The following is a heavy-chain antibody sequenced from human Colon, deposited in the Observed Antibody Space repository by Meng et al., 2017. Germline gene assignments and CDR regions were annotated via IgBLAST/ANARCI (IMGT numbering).Heavy chain of an antibody. CDR3: VRDFRVTDH. D-gene: IGHD2-8*01. CDR2: IHPNYGGT. J-gene: IGHJ4*02. V-gene: IGHV1-2*06. CDR1: GYTFTDQW. Sequence: VQGVQSGAEVKEPGASVRVSCKASGYTFTDQWIHSVRQAPGQGPEWMGRIHPNYGGTNLAQRFQGRVTMSRDTSISTAYLELSRLRPDDTAVYYCVRDFRVTDHWGQGTLVTVSS.